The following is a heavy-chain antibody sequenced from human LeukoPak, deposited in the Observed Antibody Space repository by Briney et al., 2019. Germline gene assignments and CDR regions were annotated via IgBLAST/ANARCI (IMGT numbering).Heavy chain of an antibody. CDR3: ARSSGYYYLYYFDY. J-gene: IGHJ4*02. CDR1: GYTFTSYG. V-gene: IGHV1-18*01. Sequence: ASVKVSCKASGYTFTSYGISWVRQAPGQGLEWMGWISAYNGNTNYAQKLQGRVTMTTDTYTSTAYMELRSLRSDDTAVYYCARSSGYYYLYYFDYWGQGTLVTVSS. CDR2: ISAYNGNT. D-gene: IGHD3-22*01.